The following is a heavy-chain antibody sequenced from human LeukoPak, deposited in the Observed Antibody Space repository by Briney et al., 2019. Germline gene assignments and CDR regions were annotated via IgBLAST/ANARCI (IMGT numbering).Heavy chain of an antibody. Sequence: GGSLRLSCASSRCTFSDYYMSCIRQAPGKGLEWVSYISSSGYTIYYADSVKGRFTISRDNAKNSLYLQMNSLNAEDTDVYYCARDGTVTTKLYYYYMDVCGKGTTVTVSS. CDR3: ARDGTVTTKLYYYYMDV. CDR2: ISSSGYTI. D-gene: IGHD4-17*01. J-gene: IGHJ6*03. CDR1: RCTFSDYY. V-gene: IGHV3-11*01.